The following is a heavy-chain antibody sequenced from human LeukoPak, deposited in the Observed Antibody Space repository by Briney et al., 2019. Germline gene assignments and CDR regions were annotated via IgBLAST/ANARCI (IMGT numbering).Heavy chain of an antibody. J-gene: IGHJ6*02. V-gene: IGHV4-59*01. CDR3: ARVGGSNFYNYGMVV. CDR1: DDSIGNYY. D-gene: IGHD4-11*01. Sequence: SETLSLTCTVSDDSIGNYYWSWIRQSPGKGLEWIGYIYFSGSTNYNPSLKRRVTMSVVTSKNQFSLRLTSVTAADTATYYCARVGGSNFYNYGMVVWGQGTTVIVSS. CDR2: IYFSGST.